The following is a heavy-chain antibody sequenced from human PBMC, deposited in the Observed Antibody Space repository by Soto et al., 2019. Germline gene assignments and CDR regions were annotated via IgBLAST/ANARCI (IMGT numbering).Heavy chain of an antibody. CDR2: IYSDGTT. CDR3: ARGHDSSGYSDS. Sequence: GESLKISCAASGFTLSYSFMSWVRQAPGKGLEWVSLIYSDGTTYYADSVKGRFTISRDNSKNTLYLQMNSLRAEDTAVYYCARGHDSSGYSDSRGQGTLVTVSS. D-gene: IGHD3-22*01. J-gene: IGHJ4*02. CDR1: GFTLSYSF. V-gene: IGHV3-66*01.